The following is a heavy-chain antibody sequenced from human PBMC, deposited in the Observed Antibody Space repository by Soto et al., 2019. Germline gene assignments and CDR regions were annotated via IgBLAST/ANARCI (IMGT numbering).Heavy chain of an antibody. CDR1: GYTFTNYA. J-gene: IGHJ5*02. V-gene: IGHV1-3*01. D-gene: IGHD3-16*01. CDR2: INAGNGNT. CDR3: ARGFTLWFDP. Sequence: ASVKVSCKASGYTFTNYAMHWVLQAPGERLEWMGWINAGNGNTKYSQKFQGRVTITRDTSASTAYMELSSLRSEDTAVYYCARGFTLWFDPWGKGNLVTVYS.